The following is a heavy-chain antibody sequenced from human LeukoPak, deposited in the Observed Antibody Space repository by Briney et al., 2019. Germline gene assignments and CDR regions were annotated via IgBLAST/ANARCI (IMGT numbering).Heavy chain of an antibody. CDR2: ISGRGDST. Sequence: GRSLRLSCAASGFTFSSYAMSWVRQAPEKGLGRVSGISGRGDSTYYADSVKGRFTISRDNSKNTLYLQMNSLRAEDTAVYYCAKVSDSSTWYAYQYFDYWGQGTLVTVSS. CDR1: GFTFSSYA. J-gene: IGHJ4*02. D-gene: IGHD6-13*01. CDR3: AKVSDSSTWYAYQYFDY. V-gene: IGHV3-23*01.